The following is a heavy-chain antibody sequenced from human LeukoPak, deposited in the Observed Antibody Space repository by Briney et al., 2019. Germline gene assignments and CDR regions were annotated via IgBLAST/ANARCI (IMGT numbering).Heavy chain of an antibody. V-gene: IGHV4-30-4*01. CDR2: SGNT. CDR1: GASISSGAYH. CDR3: ATYYAGRGGSGY. Sequence: SETLSLTCTVSGASISSGAYHWSWIRQPPGKGLEWIGYSGNTDYNPSLNSRVTISVDTSKNQLSLRLSSVTTADTAVYFCATYYAGRGGSGYWGQGTPVTVSS. J-gene: IGHJ4*02. D-gene: IGHD3-10*01.